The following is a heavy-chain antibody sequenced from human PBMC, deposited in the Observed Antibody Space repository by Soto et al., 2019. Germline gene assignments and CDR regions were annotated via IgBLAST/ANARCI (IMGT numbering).Heavy chain of an antibody. CDR1: GFSFSSYA. CDR2: IWHDGSTT. Sequence: QEQLVESGGGVVQPGRSLRLSCAAPGFSFSSYAMHWVRQAPGKGLEWVAPIWHDGSTTSYADSVKGRFTISRDNSKNTHYLQMNNLRAEDTAVYYCARDVETTKANYYYYGMDVWGRGTPVTVSS. CDR3: ARDVETTKANYYYYGMDV. D-gene: IGHD5-18*01. V-gene: IGHV3-33*01. J-gene: IGHJ6*02.